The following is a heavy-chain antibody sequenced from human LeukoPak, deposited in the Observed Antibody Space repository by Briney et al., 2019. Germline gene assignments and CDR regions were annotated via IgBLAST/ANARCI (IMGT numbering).Heavy chain of an antibody. J-gene: IGHJ6*03. D-gene: IGHD6-19*01. Sequence: SVKVSRKASGGTFSSYAISWVRQAPGQGLEWMGGIIPIFGTANYAQKFQGRVTITTDESTSTAYMELSSLRSEDTAVYYCASTEQWLVSGLYYYYYMDVWGKGTTVTVSS. CDR1: GGTFSSYA. V-gene: IGHV1-69*05. CDR2: IIPIFGTA. CDR3: ASTEQWLVSGLYYYYYMDV.